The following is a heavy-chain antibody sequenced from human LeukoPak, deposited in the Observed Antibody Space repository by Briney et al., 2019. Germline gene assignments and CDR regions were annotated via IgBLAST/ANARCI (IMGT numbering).Heavy chain of an antibody. CDR1: GGSFSGYY. CDR2: INHSGST. D-gene: IGHD5-12*01. Sequence: SETLSLTCAVYGGSFSGYYWSWIRQPPGKGLEWIGEINHSGSTNYNPSLKSRVTISVDTSKNQFSLKLSSVTAADTAVYYCARASGYDSNFDYWGQGTLVTVSS. V-gene: IGHV4-34*01. J-gene: IGHJ4*02. CDR3: ARASGYDSNFDY.